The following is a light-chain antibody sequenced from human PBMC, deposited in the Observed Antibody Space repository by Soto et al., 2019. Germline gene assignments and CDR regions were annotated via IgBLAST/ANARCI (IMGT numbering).Light chain of an antibody. CDR1: SGDVGDNNY. J-gene: IGLJ3*02. CDR2: EVT. V-gene: IGLV2-14*01. CDR3: SSDTSRGV. Sequence: QSALTQPASVSGSPGQSITISCTGTSGDVGDNNYVSWYQQHPGKAPRLIIYEVTYRPSGISDRFSGSKSGNTASLAISGLQAEDEADYYCSSDTSRGVFGGGTKLTVL.